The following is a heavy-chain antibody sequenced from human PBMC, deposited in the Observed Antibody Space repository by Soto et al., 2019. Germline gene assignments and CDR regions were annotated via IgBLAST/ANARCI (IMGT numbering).Heavy chain of an antibody. CDR3: ARYVGSQCCMDV. J-gene: IGHJ6*02. CDR1: GGSISSSSYY. CDR2: IYYSGST. V-gene: IGHV4-39*01. D-gene: IGHD1-26*01. Sequence: SETLSLTCTVSGGSISSSSYYWGWIRQPPGKGLEWIGSIYYSGSTYYNPSLKSRVTISVDTSKNQFSLKLSSVTAADTAVYYCARYVGSQCCMDVWGQGTTGTVSS.